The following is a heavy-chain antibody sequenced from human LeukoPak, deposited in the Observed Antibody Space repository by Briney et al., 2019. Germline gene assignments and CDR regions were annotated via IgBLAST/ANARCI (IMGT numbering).Heavy chain of an antibody. D-gene: IGHD6-13*01. CDR3: ARNTGTTWYGYYFDS. CDR1: GFTFDDYG. CDR2: INWNGDST. J-gene: IGHJ4*02. V-gene: IGHV3-20*04. Sequence: SGGSLRLSCAASGFTFDDYGMSWVRQAPGKGLEWVSGINWNGDSTGYVESVKGRFTISRDNAKNSLYLQMNSLRAEDTAFYYCARNTGTTWYGYYFDSWGQGTLVTVSS.